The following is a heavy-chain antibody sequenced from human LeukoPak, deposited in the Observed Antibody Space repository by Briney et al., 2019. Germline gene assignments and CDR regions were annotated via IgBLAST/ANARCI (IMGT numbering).Heavy chain of an antibody. J-gene: IGHJ5*02. CDR3: TRHPRIAAAGTSPGDWFDP. CDR2: ISGSGGST. CDR1: GFTFSSYA. D-gene: IGHD6-13*01. Sequence: GGSLRLSCAASGFTFSSYAMSWVRQAPGKGLEWVSAISGSGGSTYYADSVKGRFTISRDDSKNTAYLQMNSLKTEDTAVYYCTRHPRIAAAGTSPGDWFDPWGQGTLVTVSS. V-gene: IGHV3-23*01.